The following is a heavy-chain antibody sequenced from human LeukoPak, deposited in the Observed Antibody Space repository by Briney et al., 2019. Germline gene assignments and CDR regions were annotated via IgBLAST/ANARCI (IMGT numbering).Heavy chain of an antibody. CDR2: IIPIFGTA. Sequence: SVKVSCKASGGTFSSYAISWVRQAPGQGLEWMGGIIPIFGTANYAQKFQGRVTITADESTSTAYMELSSLRSEDTAVYYCARQDIEYSSSGGNYYFDYWGQGTLVTVSS. CDR3: ARQDIEYSSSGGNYYFDY. J-gene: IGHJ4*02. D-gene: IGHD6-6*01. V-gene: IGHV1-69*13. CDR1: GGTFSSYA.